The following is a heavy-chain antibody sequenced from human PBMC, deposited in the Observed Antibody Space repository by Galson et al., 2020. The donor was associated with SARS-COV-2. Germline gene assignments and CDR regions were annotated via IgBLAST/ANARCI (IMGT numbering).Heavy chain of an antibody. CDR1: GFAFSNSV. V-gene: IGHV3-23*01. CDR3: AKVVSSYCSGGSGAPGVWCDA. J-gene: IGHJ5*02. Sequence: GGSLRLSCAASGFAFSNSVMSWVRQAPAKALEWVSAISARGAGTYYADSVKCRFTISRDNSKNTVYLQMKSLRAGDTAAYFCAKVVSSYCSGGSGAPGVWCDAWGQGTLVTVCS. CDR2: ISARGAGT. D-gene: IGHD2-15*01.